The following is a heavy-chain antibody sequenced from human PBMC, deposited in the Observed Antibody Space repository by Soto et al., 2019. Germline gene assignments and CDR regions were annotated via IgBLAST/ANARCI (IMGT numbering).Heavy chain of an antibody. V-gene: IGHV3-23*01. CDR3: AKDRIVGAGSNRDWFDP. Sequence: GSQRLSCAAAEVTFTSYARSCVSQTQGKGLEWVSAISGSGGSTYYADFVKGRFTISRDNSKNTLYLEMNSLRAEDTAVYYFAKDRIVGAGSNRDWFDPWGQGTLVNVSS. CDR2: ISGSGGST. D-gene: IGHD1-26*01. J-gene: IGHJ5*02. CDR1: EVTFTSYA.